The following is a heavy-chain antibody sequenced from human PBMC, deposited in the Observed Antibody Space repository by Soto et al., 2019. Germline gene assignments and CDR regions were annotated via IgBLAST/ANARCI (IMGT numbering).Heavy chain of an antibody. J-gene: IGHJ5*02. CDR1: GGSFSGYY. V-gene: IGHV4-34*01. CDR2: INHSGST. D-gene: IGHD6-13*01. CDR3: ARGSLRYSNNWFDP. Sequence: SETLSLTCAVYGGSFSGYYWSWIRQPPGKGLEWIGEINHSGSTNYNPSLKSRVTISVDTSKNQFSLKLSSVTAADTAVYYWARGSLRYSNNWFDPWGQGTLVTVSS.